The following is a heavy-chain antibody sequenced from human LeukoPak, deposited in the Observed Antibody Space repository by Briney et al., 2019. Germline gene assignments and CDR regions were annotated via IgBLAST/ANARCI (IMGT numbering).Heavy chain of an antibody. D-gene: IGHD3-10*01. Sequence: PGGSLRLSCAASRFTFSSYSMNWVRQAPAKGLEWVSYISSSTSTIYYADSVKGRFTISRDNAKNSLYLQMNSLRAEDTAVYYCARDLVSVGYWGQGTLVTVSS. CDR3: ARDLVSVGY. V-gene: IGHV3-48*01. J-gene: IGHJ4*02. CDR2: ISSSTSTI. CDR1: RFTFSSYS.